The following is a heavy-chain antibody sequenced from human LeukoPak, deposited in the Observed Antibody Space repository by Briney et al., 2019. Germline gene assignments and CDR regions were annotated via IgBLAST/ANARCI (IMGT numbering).Heavy chain of an antibody. Sequence: GRSLRLSCAASGFTFSDYGIHWVRQAPGQGLEWVALIWYDGSKKYYADSVKGRFAISRDNTKNTLYLQLNSLRADDTAVYYCARAHSSSSTFDLWGQGTLVTVSS. J-gene: IGHJ4*02. D-gene: IGHD6-6*01. CDR1: GFTFSDYG. CDR2: IWYDGSKK. V-gene: IGHV3-33*01. CDR3: ARAHSSSSTFDL.